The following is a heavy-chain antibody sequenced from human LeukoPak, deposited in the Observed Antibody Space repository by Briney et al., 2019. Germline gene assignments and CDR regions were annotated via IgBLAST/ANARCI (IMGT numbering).Heavy chain of an antibody. CDR3: ARKGSSSCFDY. V-gene: IGHV1-18*01. J-gene: IGHJ4*02. Sequence: ASVKVSCKASGYTFTSFGISWVRQAPGQGLEWMGWSSAYNGNTNYAQKVQGRVTMTTDTSTDTAYMELSSLRSEDTAVYYCARKGSSSCFDYWGQGTLVTVSS. CDR1: GYTFTSFG. CDR2: SSAYNGNT. D-gene: IGHD6-6*01.